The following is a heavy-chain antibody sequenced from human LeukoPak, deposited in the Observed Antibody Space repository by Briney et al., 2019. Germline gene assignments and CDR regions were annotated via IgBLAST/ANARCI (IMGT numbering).Heavy chain of an antibody. V-gene: IGHV3-23*01. CDR3: ARPRAMTTGVGRYFDL. Sequence: GGSLRLSCGASGFTFTSYAMSRIRQAPGKGLEWVSAINGGGENTYYGDSVKGGFTISRDNSKKTLYLQMNSLRAEDTATYYCARPRAMTTGVGRYFDLWGRGTLVTVSS. CDR1: GFTFTSYA. D-gene: IGHD1-1*01. J-gene: IGHJ2*01. CDR2: INGGGENT.